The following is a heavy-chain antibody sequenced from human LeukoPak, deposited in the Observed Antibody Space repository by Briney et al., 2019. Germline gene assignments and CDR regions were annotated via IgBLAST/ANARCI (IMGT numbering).Heavy chain of an antibody. Sequence: ASVKVSCKASGYTFTGYYMHWVRQAPGQGLEWMGWINPNSGGTNYAQKFQGRVTMTRDTSISTAYMELSRLRSDDTAVYYCARLQRGDRHPFDYWGQGTLVTVSS. D-gene: IGHD3-16*01. J-gene: IGHJ4*02. CDR3: ARLQRGDRHPFDY. V-gene: IGHV1-2*02. CDR2: INPNSGGT. CDR1: GYTFTGYY.